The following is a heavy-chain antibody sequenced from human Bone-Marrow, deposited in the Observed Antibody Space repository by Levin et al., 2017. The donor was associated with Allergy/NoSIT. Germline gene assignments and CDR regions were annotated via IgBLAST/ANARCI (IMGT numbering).Heavy chain of an antibody. D-gene: IGHD3-9*01. CDR1: GGSISSSSYY. V-gene: IGHV4-39*01. CDR2: IYYSGST. J-gene: IGHJ5*02. Sequence: GSLRLSCTVSGGSISSSSYYWGWIRQPPGKGLEWIGSIYYSGSTYYNPSLKSRVTISVDTSKNQFSLKLSSVTAADTAVYYCAKHVLRYFDFWFDPWGQGTLVTVSS. CDR3: AKHVLRYFDFWFDP.